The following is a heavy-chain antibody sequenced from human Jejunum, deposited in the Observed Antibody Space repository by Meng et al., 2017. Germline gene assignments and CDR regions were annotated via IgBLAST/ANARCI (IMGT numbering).Heavy chain of an antibody. CDR1: GFTFSSYA. D-gene: IGHD2-8*02. V-gene: IGHV3/OR16-10*01. CDR3: ARDSLNWASELGAFDI. Sequence: GGSLRLSCAGSGFTFSSYAMHWVRQAPGKGLEWVSAIGAGGGTYYADSVKGRFTISRDNAKNSLYLQMNSLRAEDMAVYYCARDSLNWASELGAFDIWGQGTMVTVSS. J-gene: IGHJ3*02. CDR2: IGAGGGT.